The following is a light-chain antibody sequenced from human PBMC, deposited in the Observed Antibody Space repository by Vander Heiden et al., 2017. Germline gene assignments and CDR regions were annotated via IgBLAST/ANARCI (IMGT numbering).Light chain of an antibody. J-gene: IGLJ1*01. Sequence: SYELTQPPSVSLSPGQTATITCSGDKLGDKNVCWYQQKPGQSPVLVIYENTKRPSGIPDRFSGSNSGNTATLTISGTQAMDEADYYCQAWDSSTVFGTGTKVTVL. CDR2: ENT. CDR3: QAWDSSTV. CDR1: KLGDKN. V-gene: IGLV3-1*01.